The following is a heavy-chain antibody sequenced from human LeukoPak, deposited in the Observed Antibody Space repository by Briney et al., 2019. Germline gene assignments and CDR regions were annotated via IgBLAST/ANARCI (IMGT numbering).Heavy chain of an antibody. CDR1: GGTFSSYA. V-gene: IGHV1-69*06. CDR3: ASATTSSSLPSLGY. J-gene: IGHJ4*02. Sequence: SVKVSCKASGGTFSSYAISWVRQAPGQGLEWMGGIIPIFGTANYAQKFQGRVTITADKSTSTAYMELSSLRSEDTAVYYCASATTSSSLPSLGYWGQGTLVTVSS. D-gene: IGHD2-2*01. CDR2: IIPIFGTA.